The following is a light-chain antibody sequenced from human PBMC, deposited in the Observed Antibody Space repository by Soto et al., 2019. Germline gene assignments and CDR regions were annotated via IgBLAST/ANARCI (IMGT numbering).Light chain of an antibody. J-gene: IGKJ3*01. V-gene: IGKV3-11*01. CDR3: HRRVNWPT. Sequence: EIVLTQSPATLYLSPGERATLSCRTSQSVNRYLDWYQQKPGQAPRLLIYDASNRAAGIPARFSGSGSGTDFSLTISSLEPEDFAVYYCHRRVNWPTFGPGTKVDIK. CDR1: QSVNRY. CDR2: DAS.